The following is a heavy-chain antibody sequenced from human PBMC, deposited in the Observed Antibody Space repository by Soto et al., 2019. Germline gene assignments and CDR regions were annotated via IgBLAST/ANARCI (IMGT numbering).Heavy chain of an antibody. V-gene: IGHV4-59*01. J-gene: IGHJ6*02. CDR1: GGSISSYY. Sequence: SSETLSLTCTVSGGSISSYYWSWIRQPPGKGLEWIGYIYYSGSTNYNPSLKSRATISVDTSKNQFSLKLSSVTAADTAVYYCARGAFGYSYGHGMDVWGQGTTVTVSS. CDR3: ARGAFGYSYGHGMDV. CDR2: IYYSGST. D-gene: IGHD5-18*01.